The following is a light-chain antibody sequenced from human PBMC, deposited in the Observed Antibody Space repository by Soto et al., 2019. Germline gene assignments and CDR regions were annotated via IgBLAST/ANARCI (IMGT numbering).Light chain of an antibody. V-gene: IGKV3D-20*02. CDR3: QQRSN. Sequence: EFVLTQSPGALSLSPGERATLSCRASQSLANSFIAWYQQKPGQAPRLLIYDTSSRATGIPARFSGSGSGTDFTLTISSLEPEDFAVYYCQQRSNFGQGTRLEIK. J-gene: IGKJ5*01. CDR2: DTS. CDR1: QSLANSF.